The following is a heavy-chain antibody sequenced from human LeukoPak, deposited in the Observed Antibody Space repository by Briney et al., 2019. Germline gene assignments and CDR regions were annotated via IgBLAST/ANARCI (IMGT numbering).Heavy chain of an antibody. CDR1: GFTFSSYA. CDR3: ARGGPYYYDSSGYPLDY. Sequence: GGSLRLSCAASGFTFSSYAMHWVRQAPGKGLEWVAVISYDGSNKYYADSVKGRFTISRDNSKNTLYLQMNSLRAEDTAVYYCARGGPYYYDSSGYPLDYWGQGTLVTVSS. J-gene: IGHJ4*02. V-gene: IGHV3-30-3*01. D-gene: IGHD3-22*01. CDR2: ISYDGSNK.